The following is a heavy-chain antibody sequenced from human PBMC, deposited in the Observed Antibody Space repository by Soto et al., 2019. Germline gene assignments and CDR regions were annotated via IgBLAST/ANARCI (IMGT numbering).Heavy chain of an antibody. CDR1: GGTFSSYA. CDR2: IIPIFGTA. CDR3: ARGPTTVTTGGYYYYGMDV. V-gene: IGHV1-69*13. Sequence: SVKVSCKASGGTFSSYAISWVRQAPGQGLEWMGGIIPIFGTANYAQKFQGRVTITADESTSTAYMELSSLRSEDTAVYYCARGPTTVTTGGYYYYGMDVWGQGTTVTVS. J-gene: IGHJ6*02. D-gene: IGHD4-17*01.